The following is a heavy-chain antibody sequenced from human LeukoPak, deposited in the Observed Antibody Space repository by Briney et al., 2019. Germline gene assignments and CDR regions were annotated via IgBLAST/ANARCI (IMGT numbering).Heavy chain of an antibody. CDR2: IGYDGSNK. V-gene: IGHV3-30*02. CDR1: GFTFSNHG. J-gene: IGHJ4*02. CDR3: ANWLRSDNSGYYDN. Sequence: TGGSLRLSCAASGFTFSNHGMHWVRQAPGKGLDLVAFIGYDGSNKHYADSGKGRFTISRDNSKYTLYLQMNSLRAEDTAVYYCANWLRSDNSGYYDNWGQGTLVTVSS. D-gene: IGHD3-22*01.